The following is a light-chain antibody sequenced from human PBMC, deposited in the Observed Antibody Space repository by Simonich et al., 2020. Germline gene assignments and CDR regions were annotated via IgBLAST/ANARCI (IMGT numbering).Light chain of an antibody. CDR2: EGS. CDR1: SSDVGSYNL. CDR3: CSYAGSSTWV. V-gene: IGLV2-23*01. Sequence: QSALTQPASVSGSRGQSITISCTGTSSDVGSYNLVSWYQRHPGKAPKLMIYEGSKRPSGVSNRFSGSKSGNTASLTISGLQAEDEADYYCCSYAGSSTWVFGGGTKLTVL. J-gene: IGLJ3*02.